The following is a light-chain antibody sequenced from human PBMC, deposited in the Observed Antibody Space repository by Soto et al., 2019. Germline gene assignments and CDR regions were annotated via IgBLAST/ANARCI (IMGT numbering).Light chain of an antibody. J-gene: IGKJ4*01. CDR3: KQYYSYPPT. Sequence: AIRMTQSPSSLSASTGDRVTIICRASQGISSYLAWYQQKPGKAPKLLIYAASTLQSGVPSRFSGSGSGTDFTLTISCLQSEDFATYYCKQYYSYPPTFGGGTKVEIK. CDR1: QGISSY. V-gene: IGKV1-8*01. CDR2: AAS.